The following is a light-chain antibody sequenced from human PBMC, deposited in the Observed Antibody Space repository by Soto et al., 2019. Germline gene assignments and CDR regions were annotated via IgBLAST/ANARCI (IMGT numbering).Light chain of an antibody. CDR3: QQYKVYPYT. CDR1: QNIGRW. V-gene: IGKV1-5*01. CDR2: DAS. Sequence: DIQMTQSPSTLSASVGDTVTITCRASQNIGRWLAWYQQKPGKAPKLLIYDASNLESGVPSRISGSGSGTEFTLTISSLQPDDFATYYCQQYKVYPYTFGQGTRLDI. J-gene: IGKJ2*01.